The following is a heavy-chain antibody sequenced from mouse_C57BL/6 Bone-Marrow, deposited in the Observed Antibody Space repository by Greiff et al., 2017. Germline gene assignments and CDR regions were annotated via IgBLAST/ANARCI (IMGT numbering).Heavy chain of an antibody. CDR2: ISDGGSYT. Sequence: EVNVVESGGGLVKPGGSLKLSCAASGFTFSSYAMSWVRQTPEQRLEWVATISDGGSYTYYPDNVKGRFTLSRDNAKNNLYLQMSHLKSEDTAMYYCARDTMVTTWCAYWGQGTLVTVSA. J-gene: IGHJ3*01. D-gene: IGHD2-2*01. CDR1: GFTFSSYA. CDR3: ARDTMVTTWCAY. V-gene: IGHV5-4*01.